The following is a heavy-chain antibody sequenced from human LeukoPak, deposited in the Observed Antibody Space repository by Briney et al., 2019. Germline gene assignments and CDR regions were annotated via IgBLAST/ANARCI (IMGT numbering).Heavy chain of an antibody. Sequence: GGSLRLSCAASGFTFSSYAMTWVRQAPGKGLEWVSTVSSSGGSTYYADSVKGRFTISRDNSKNTLYLQMNSLRAEDTAVYYCAKEGYCGGDCYSYYFDYWGQGTLVTISS. CDR2: VSSSGGST. J-gene: IGHJ4*02. CDR1: GFTFSSYA. D-gene: IGHD2-21*02. CDR3: AKEGYCGGDCYSYYFDY. V-gene: IGHV3-23*01.